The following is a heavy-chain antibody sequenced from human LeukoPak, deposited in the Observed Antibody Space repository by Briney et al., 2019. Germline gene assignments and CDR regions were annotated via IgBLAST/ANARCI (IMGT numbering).Heavy chain of an antibody. CDR1: GFTSSSYS. V-gene: IGHV3-48*01. CDR3: ARDTKYAFDN. D-gene: IGHD2-2*01. Sequence: GGSLRLSCAASGFTSSSYSMNWVRQAPGEGLEWISYIGISSGKTKYADSVKGRFAISGDKAKNSVYLQMNSLRVEDTAVYYCARDTKYAFDNWGQGTLVTVSS. CDR2: IGISSGKT. J-gene: IGHJ4*02.